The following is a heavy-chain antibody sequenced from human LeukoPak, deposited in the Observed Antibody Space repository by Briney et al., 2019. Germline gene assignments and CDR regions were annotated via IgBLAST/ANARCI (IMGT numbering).Heavy chain of an antibody. V-gene: IGHV3-21*04. CDR3: ARGGVAGTARGGMDY. J-gene: IGHJ4*02. Sequence: GGSLRLSCAASGFTFSSYSMNWVRQAPGKGLEWVSSISTSSSYIYYADSVKGRFTISRDNAKNSLYLQMNSLRAEDTALYHCARGGVAGTARGGMDYWGQGTLVTVSS. CDR2: ISTSSSYI. D-gene: IGHD6-19*01. CDR1: GFTFSSYS.